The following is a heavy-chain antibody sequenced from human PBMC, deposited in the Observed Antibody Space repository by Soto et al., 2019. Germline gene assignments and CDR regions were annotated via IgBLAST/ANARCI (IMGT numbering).Heavy chain of an antibody. CDR1: GYAFTAYY. D-gene: IGHD2-8*01. CDR3: ARGGGVRDIVHQRGLRSDWFDP. Sequence: GASVKVSCKVSGYAFTAYYLHWVRQAPGQGLEWMGIIDPSGGSTTYAQKFQGRVTMTRDTSTSTAYMELRSLRSDDTAVYYCARGGGVRDIVHQRGLRSDWFDPWGQGTLVTVSS. J-gene: IGHJ5*02. CDR2: IDPSGGST. V-gene: IGHV1-46*01.